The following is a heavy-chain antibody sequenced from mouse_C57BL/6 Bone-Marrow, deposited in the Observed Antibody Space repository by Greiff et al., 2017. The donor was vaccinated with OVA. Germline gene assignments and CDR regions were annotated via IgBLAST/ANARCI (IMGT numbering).Heavy chain of an antibody. Sequence: EVKVVESGGGLVKPGGSLKLSCAASGFTFSSYAMSWVRQTPEKRLEWVATISDGGSYTYYPDNVKGRFTISRDNAKNNLYLQMSHLKSEDTAMYYCARDYYDYHWYFDVWGTGTTVTVSS. CDR1: GFTFSSYA. CDR2: ISDGGSYT. D-gene: IGHD2-4*01. V-gene: IGHV5-4*01. CDR3: ARDYYDYHWYFDV. J-gene: IGHJ1*03.